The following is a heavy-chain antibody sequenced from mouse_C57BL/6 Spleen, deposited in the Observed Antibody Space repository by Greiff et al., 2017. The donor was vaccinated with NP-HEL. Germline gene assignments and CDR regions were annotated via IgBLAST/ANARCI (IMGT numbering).Heavy chain of an antibody. CDR2: IDPSDSET. CDR1: GYTFTSYW. Sequence: QVQLQQPGAELVRPGSSVKLSCKASGYTFTSYWMHWVKQRPIQGLEWIGNIDPSDSETHYNQKFKDKATLTVDKSSSTAYMQLSSLTSEDSAVYYCARWDYYGSSLNYFDYWGQGTTLTVSS. CDR3: ARWDYYGSSLNYFDY. V-gene: IGHV1-52*01. D-gene: IGHD1-1*01. J-gene: IGHJ2*01.